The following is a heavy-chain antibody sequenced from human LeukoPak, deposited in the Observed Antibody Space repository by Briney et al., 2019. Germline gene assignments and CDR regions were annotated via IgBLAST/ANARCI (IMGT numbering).Heavy chain of an antibody. D-gene: IGHD5-12*01. CDR2: IYYSGTT. V-gene: IGHV4-31*03. J-gene: IGHJ4*02. CDR3: ARDYSGYDFLDY. Sequence: SETLSLTCTVSGDSISSSNPYWTWIRQLPGKGLEWIGYIYYSGTTYYNPSLESRVTILVDTSRNQFSLRLSSVTAADTAVYYCARDYSGYDFLDYRGQGTLVTVSS. CDR1: GDSISSSNPY.